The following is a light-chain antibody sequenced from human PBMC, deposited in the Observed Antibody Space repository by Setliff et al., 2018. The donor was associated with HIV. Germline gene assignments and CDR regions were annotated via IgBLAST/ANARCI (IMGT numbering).Light chain of an antibody. J-gene: IGLJ1*01. V-gene: IGLV2-23*02. CDR2: GVS. CDR3: CSYAGSSTYV. Sequence: QSVLTQPASVSGSPGQSITLSCTGTSSDVGSYNLVSWYQHHPGKAPKLMIYGVSKRPSGVSNRFSGSKSGNTASLTISGLQAEDEADYYCCSYAGSSTYVFGTGTKVTVL. CDR1: SSDVGSYNL.